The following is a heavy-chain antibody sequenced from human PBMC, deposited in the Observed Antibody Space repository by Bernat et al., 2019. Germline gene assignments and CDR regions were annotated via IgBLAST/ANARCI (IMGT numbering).Heavy chain of an antibody. CDR1: GFTFSQYW. D-gene: IGHD6-19*01. Sequence: EVQLVESGGGLVQPGGSLRLSCAASGFTFSQYWMSWVRQAPGKGLEWVANIKEDGSVMQYVDSVKGRFTISRDNANNLLYLQMNSLRAEDTAVYYCAKDGSSGWYGLDYWGQGTLVTVSS. V-gene: IGHV3-7*03. CDR3: AKDGSSGWYGLDY. CDR2: IKEDGSVM. J-gene: IGHJ4*02.